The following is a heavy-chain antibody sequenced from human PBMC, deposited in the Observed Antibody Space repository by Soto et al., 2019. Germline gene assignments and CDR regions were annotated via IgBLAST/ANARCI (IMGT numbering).Heavy chain of an antibody. J-gene: IGHJ4*02. Sequence: PGGSLRLSCAASGFTFSSYDMHWVRQATGKGLEWVSAIGTAGDTYYPGSVKGRFTISRENAKNSLYLQMNSLRAGDTAVYYCARGGKYDILTGYLYYFDYWGQGTLVTVSS. CDR3: ARGGKYDILTGYLYYFDY. D-gene: IGHD3-9*01. CDR2: IGTAGDT. V-gene: IGHV3-13*04. CDR1: GFTFSSYD.